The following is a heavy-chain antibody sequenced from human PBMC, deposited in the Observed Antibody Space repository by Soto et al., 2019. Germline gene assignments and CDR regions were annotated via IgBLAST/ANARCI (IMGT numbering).Heavy chain of an antibody. CDR2: TIPIFGTA. D-gene: IGHD3-3*01. CDR3: ARGPPSPLRFSRFDP. CDR1: GGTFSSYA. V-gene: IGHV1-69*06. J-gene: IGHJ5*02. Sequence: ASVKVSCKASGGTFSSYAISWVRQAPGQGLEWMGGTIPIFGTANYAEKFQGRVRMTADKSTSTAYMELSSLRSEDTAVYYCARGPPSPLRFSRFDPWGQGTLVTVSS.